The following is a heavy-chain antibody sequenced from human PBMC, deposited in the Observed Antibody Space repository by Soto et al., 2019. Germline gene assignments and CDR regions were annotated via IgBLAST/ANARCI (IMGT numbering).Heavy chain of an antibody. D-gene: IGHD4-17*01. V-gene: IGHV2-70*01. CDR3: ARTRTVTTAFYYHYGMDV. CDR1: GFSLSTSGMC. J-gene: IGHJ6*02. Sequence: SGPTLVNPTQTLTLTCTFSGFSLSTSGMCVSWIRQPPGKALEWLALIDWDDDKYYSTSLKTRLTISKDTSKNQVVLTMTNMDPVDTATYYCARTRTVTTAFYYHYGMDVWGQGTTVTVSS. CDR2: IDWDDDK.